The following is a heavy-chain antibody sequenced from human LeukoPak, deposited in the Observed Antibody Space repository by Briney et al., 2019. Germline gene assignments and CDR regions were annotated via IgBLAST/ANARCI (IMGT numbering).Heavy chain of an antibody. CDR3: ARDTVDNRSAYYYQY. V-gene: IGHV3-48*02. J-gene: IGHJ1*01. D-gene: IGHD3-3*01. CDR2: ISSSSSTI. Sequence: GGSLRLSCAASGFPFSSFSMNWVRQAPGKGLEWVSYISSSSSTIYYADSVKGRFTVSRDNAKNSLYLQMNSLRDDDTAVYYCARDTVDNRSAYYYQYWGQGTLVTVSS. CDR1: GFPFSSFS.